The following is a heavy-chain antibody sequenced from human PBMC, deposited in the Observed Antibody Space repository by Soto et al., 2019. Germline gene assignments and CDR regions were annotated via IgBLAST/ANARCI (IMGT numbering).Heavy chain of an antibody. V-gene: IGHV1-18*01. CDR2: TSPYSGNT. J-gene: IGHJ6*02. CDR3: AMVDKYVTPTPQDV. CDR1: GYIFVNYG. Sequence: QVQLVQSGDEVRKPGSSVKVSCKASGYIFVNYGIAWVRQAPGQGLEWMGWTSPYSGNTHYASKVQGRLTMTTDTXPRAAYMDLGSLTSDDTAVYYCAMVDKYVTPTPQDVWGQGTTVTVSS. D-gene: IGHD5-12*01.